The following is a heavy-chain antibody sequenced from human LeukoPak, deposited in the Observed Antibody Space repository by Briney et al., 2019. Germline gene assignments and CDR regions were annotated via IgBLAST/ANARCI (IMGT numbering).Heavy chain of an antibody. Sequence: PGGSLRLSCAASGFTFSSYAMSSVRQAPGKGLEWVSAIRGSGGSTYYADSVKGRFTISRDNSKNTLYLQMNSLRAEDTAVYYCAKIGITMIGLFDCWGQGTLVTVSS. CDR3: AKIGITMIGLFDC. CDR1: GFTFSSYA. J-gene: IGHJ4*02. V-gene: IGHV3-23*01. D-gene: IGHD3-22*01. CDR2: IRGSGGST.